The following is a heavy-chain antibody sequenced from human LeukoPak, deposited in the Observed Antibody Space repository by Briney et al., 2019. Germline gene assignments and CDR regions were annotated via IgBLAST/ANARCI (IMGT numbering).Heavy chain of an antibody. CDR2: IIPIFGTA. J-gene: IGHJ5*02. V-gene: IGHV1-69*05. CDR3: ARSQPGIAAAGAYRPRRWFDP. D-gene: IGHD6-13*01. CDR1: GGTFSSYA. Sequence: SVKVSCKASGGTFSSYAISWVRQAPGQGLEWMGGIIPIFGTANYAQKFQGRVTITTDESTSTAYMELSSLRSEDTAVYYCARSQPGIAAAGAYRPRRWFDPWGQGTLVTVSS.